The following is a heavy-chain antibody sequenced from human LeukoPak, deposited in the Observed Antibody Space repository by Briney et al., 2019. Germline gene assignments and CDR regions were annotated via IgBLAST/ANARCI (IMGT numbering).Heavy chain of an antibody. CDR1: GGSISGSSYF. J-gene: IGHJ6*02. CDR2: IYYSGST. Sequence: SETLSLTCTVSGGSISGSSYFWGWIRQPPGKGLEWIGSIYYSGSTYYNPSLKSRVTISVDTSKNQFSLKLSSVTAADTAVYYCARQAFIAAAGGLYYYYYGMDVWGQGTTVTVSS. D-gene: IGHD6-13*01. V-gene: IGHV4-39*01. CDR3: ARQAFIAAAGGLYYYYYGMDV.